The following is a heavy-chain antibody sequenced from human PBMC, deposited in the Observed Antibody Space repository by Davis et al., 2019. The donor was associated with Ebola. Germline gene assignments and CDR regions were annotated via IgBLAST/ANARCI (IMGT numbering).Heavy chain of an antibody. CDR3: ARVRGGSGTVYFDY. CDR1: GFTFSNAW. D-gene: IGHD3-10*01. CDR2: INHSGST. J-gene: IGHJ4*02. Sequence: ESLKISCAASGFTFSNAWMSWIRQPPGKGLEWIGEINHSGSTNYNPSLKSRVTISVDTSKNQFSLKLSSVTAADTAVYYCARVRGGSGTVYFDYWGQGTLVTVSS. V-gene: IGHV4-34*01.